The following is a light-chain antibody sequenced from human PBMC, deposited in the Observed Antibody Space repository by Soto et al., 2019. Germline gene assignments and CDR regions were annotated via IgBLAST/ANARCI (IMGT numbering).Light chain of an antibody. V-gene: IGKV3-11*01. CDR1: QSVSKF. Sequence: EIVLTSSPAALSLSPGERATLSCRASQSVSKFLAWYQQKPGQAPRLLIYDASSRATGIPARFSGSGSGTDFTLTISSLEPEDCAVYYCQQRSNWFTFGQGTRLEIK. J-gene: IGKJ5*01. CDR2: DAS. CDR3: QQRSNWFT.